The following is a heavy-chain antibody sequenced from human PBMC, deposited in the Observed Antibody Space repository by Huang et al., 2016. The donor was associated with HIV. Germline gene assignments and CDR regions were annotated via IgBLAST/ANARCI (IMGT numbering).Heavy chain of an antibody. V-gene: IGHV3-30*01. J-gene: IGHJ4*02. CDR2: ISTDGTIK. Sequence: QVQLVESGGGVVQPGRSLRLSCAASGFAFSSFAMHWIRQGPGKGLQWLAVISTDGTIKNYADSVRGRFTSSRDNSKGTVYLQMNSLRPEDTAVYSCARTGSYYYGSGIYHFGDYWGQGTLVTVSS. CDR3: ARTGSYYYGSGIYHFGDY. CDR1: GFAFSSFA. D-gene: IGHD3-10*01.